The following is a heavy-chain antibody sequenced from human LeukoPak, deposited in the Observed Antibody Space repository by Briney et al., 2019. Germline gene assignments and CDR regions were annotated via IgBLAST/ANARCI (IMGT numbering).Heavy chain of an antibody. CDR1: GFTFSSYG. J-gene: IGHJ4*02. Sequence: GGSLRLSCAASGFTFSSYGMHWVRQAPGKGLEWVAVIWYDGSSKYYADSVKGRFTISRDNSKNTLYLQMNSLRAEDTAVYYCAKGLDWYCSGGSCYNIDYWGQGTLVTVSS. CDR2: IWYDGSSK. V-gene: IGHV3-33*06. D-gene: IGHD2-15*01. CDR3: AKGLDWYCSGGSCYNIDY.